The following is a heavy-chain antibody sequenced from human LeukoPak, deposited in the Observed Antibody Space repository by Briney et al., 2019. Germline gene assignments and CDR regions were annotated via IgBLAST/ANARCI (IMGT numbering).Heavy chain of an antibody. CDR3: ARDFGYSSPGY. D-gene: IGHD6-13*01. V-gene: IGHV3-7*03. J-gene: IGHJ4*02. CDR2: IKQDGSEK. CDR1: GFTFSSYW. Sequence: PGGSLRLSCAASGFTFSSYWMSWVRQAPGKGLEWVANIKQDGSEKYYVDSVEGRFTISRDNAKNSLYLQMNSLRAEDTAVYYCARDFGYSSPGYWGQGTLVTVSS.